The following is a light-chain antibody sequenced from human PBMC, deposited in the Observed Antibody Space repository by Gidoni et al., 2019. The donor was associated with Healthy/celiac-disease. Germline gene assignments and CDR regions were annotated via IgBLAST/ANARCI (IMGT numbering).Light chain of an antibody. CDR1: QGISSY. J-gene: IGKJ3*01. CDR3: QQLNSYPCT. Sequence: IQLSHSPSFLSASVGDRVTITCWASQGISSYLAWYQQKPGKAPKRLIYAASTLQSGVPSRFSGSGSGTEFTLTISSLQPEDFATYYCQQLNSYPCTFGPGTKVDIK. CDR2: AAS. V-gene: IGKV1-9*01.